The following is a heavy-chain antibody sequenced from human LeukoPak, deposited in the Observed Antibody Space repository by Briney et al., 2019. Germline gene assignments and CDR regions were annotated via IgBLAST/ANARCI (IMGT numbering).Heavy chain of an antibody. Sequence: SETLSLTCTVSGGSISSSSYYWGWIRQPPGKGLEWIGSIYYSGSTYYNPSLKSRVTISVDTSKNQFSLKLSSVTAADTAVYYCAKPSPQGGLGDWGQGTLVTVSS. CDR1: GGSISSSSYY. J-gene: IGHJ4*02. CDR3: AKPSPQGGLGD. CDR2: IYYSGST. D-gene: IGHD3-16*01. V-gene: IGHV4-39*01.